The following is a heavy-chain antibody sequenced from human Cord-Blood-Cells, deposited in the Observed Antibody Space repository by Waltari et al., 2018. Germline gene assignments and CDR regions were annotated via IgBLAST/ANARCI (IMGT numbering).Heavy chain of an antibody. CDR1: GGSLSSSSYY. V-gene: IGHV4-39*01. D-gene: IGHD3-22*01. J-gene: IGHJ3*02. CDR2: IYYSGST. Sequence: QLQLQESGPGLVKPSETLSLTCPVSGGSLSSSSYYWGRIRQPPGQGLEGIGSIYYSGSTYYNPSLKSRVTISVDTSKNQFSLKLSSVTAADTAVYYCATPRRAMYYYDSSGYSDYAFDIWGQGTMVTVSS. CDR3: ATPRRAMYYYDSSGYSDYAFDI.